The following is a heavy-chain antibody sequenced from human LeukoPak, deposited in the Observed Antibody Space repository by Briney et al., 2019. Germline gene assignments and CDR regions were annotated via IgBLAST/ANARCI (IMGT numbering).Heavy chain of an antibody. V-gene: IGHV3-20*04. D-gene: IGHD2-21*02. CDR1: GFNFDEYG. Sequence: GGSLRLSCAASGFNFDEYGMSWVRQAPGKGLEWVSGINWNGGSSGYADSVKGRFTISRDNAKNSLYLQMNSLRVEDTALYYCATSSNAAIPFGGFDPWGQGTLVTVSS. J-gene: IGHJ5*02. CDR3: ATSSNAAIPFGGFDP. CDR2: INWNGGSS.